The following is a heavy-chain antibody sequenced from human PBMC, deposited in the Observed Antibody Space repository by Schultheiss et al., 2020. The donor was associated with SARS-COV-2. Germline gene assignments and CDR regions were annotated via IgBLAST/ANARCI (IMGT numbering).Heavy chain of an antibody. CDR1: GFTFSNAW. CDR2: ISSSGSTI. D-gene: IGHD3-10*01. V-gene: IGHV3-48*04. J-gene: IGHJ6*02. CDR3: ARDEVLGHPTYYYYGMDV. Sequence: GGSLRLSCAASGFTFSNAWMNWVRQAPGKGLEWVSYISSSGSTIYYADSVKGRFTISRDNAKNSLYLQMNSLRAEDTAVYYCARDEVLGHPTYYYYGMDVWGQGTTVTVSS.